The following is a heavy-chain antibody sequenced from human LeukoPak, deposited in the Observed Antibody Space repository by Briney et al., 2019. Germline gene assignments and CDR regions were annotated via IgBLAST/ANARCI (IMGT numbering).Heavy chain of an antibody. J-gene: IGHJ6*02. D-gene: IGHD2-15*01. Sequence: GGSLRLSCAASGFTFSSYWMRWVRQAPGKGPEWVANIKQDGSEKYYVDSVKGRLTISRDNAKNSLYLQMNSLRAEDTAVYYCARDEGTEPPPRGWSSWYYYGMDVWGQGTTVTVSS. V-gene: IGHV3-7*03. CDR2: IKQDGSEK. CDR1: GFTFSSYW. CDR3: ARDEGTEPPPRGWSSWYYYGMDV.